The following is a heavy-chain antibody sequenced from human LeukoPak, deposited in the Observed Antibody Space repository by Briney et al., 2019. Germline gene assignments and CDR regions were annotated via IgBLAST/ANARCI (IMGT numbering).Heavy chain of an antibody. CDR3: AKDPRYYDFWSGPANWFDP. CDR2: ISGSGGST. Sequence: PGGSLRLSCAASGFTFSSYAMSWVRQAPGKGLEWVSGISGSGGSTYYADSVKGRFTISRDNSKNTLYLQMNSLRAEDTAVYYCAKDPRYYDFWSGPANWFDPWGQGTLVTVSS. V-gene: IGHV3-23*01. J-gene: IGHJ5*02. D-gene: IGHD3-3*01. CDR1: GFTFSSYA.